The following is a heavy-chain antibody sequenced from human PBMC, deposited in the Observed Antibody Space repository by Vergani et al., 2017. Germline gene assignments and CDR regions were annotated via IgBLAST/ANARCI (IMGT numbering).Heavy chain of an antibody. V-gene: IGHV3-11*04. CDR2: ISPDASTV. CDR1: GFKFSDHY. CDR3: AKNPGISTTRHYYAMDV. J-gene: IGHJ6*02. Sequence: LEESGGGSVKPGGSLKLSCAASGFKFSDHYMSWIRQAPGKGLEWVSHISPDASTVSYTDSVTGRFTVSRDNDNNSLTLDMTTLRVEDTAVYYCAKNPGISTTRHYYAMDVWGQGTTVTVSS. D-gene: IGHD1-1*01.